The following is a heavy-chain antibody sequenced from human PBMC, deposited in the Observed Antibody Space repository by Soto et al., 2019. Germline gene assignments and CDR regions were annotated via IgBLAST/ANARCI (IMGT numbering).Heavy chain of an antibody. D-gene: IGHD6-19*01. CDR2: IYSSGST. J-gene: IGHJ4*02. V-gene: IGHV4-59*01. CDR1: GGSMSSYY. Sequence: SETLSLTPTLSGGSMSSYYCSWIRQPPGKGLEWIGYIYSSGSTNYNPSLRSRVTMSVDASKNQFSLKLSSVTAADTAVFYCARAHTSGWYVIDYWGQGTLVTVSS. CDR3: ARAHTSGWYVIDY.